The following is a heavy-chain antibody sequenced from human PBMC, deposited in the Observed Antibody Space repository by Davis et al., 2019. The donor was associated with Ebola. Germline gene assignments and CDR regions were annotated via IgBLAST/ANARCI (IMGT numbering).Heavy chain of an antibody. CDR3: ARGLKFLEWTPRGDFDY. D-gene: IGHD3-3*01. Sequence: PGGSLRLSCAASGFTFSDYFMSWIRQVPGKGLEWVSHISSDSGTIYSADSVKGRFTISRDNGKSSLYLQMRSLRAEDTAVYYCARGLKFLEWTPRGDFDYWGQGTLVTVPS. CDR1: GFTFSDYF. V-gene: IGHV3-11*01. J-gene: IGHJ4*02. CDR2: ISSDSGTI.